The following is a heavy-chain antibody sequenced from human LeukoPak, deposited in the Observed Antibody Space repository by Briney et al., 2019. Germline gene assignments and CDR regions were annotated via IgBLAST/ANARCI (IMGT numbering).Heavy chain of an antibody. CDR2: IIPFLGRA. V-gene: IGHV1-69*10. Sequence: SVKVSCKASGGTFSSYAISWVRQAPGQGLEWMGGIIPFLGRADYAQKFQGRVTITADESTNTTYMELSSLRYEDTAVYYCARDAGWGQGTLVAVSS. J-gene: IGHJ1*01. CDR3: ARDAG. D-gene: IGHD6-13*01. CDR1: GGTFSSYA.